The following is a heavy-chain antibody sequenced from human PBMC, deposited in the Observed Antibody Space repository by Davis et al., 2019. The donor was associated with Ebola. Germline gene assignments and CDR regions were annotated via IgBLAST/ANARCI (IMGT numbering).Heavy chain of an antibody. CDR3: AVGERLRLGELSLLSVVGWFDP. V-gene: IGHV1-46*01. J-gene: IGHJ5*02. CDR2: INPSGGST. D-gene: IGHD3-16*02. Sequence: AASVKVSCKASGYTFTAYYIHWVRQAPGQGLEWMGIINPSGGSTSYAQKFQGRVTMTRDTSTSTVYMELSSLRSEDTAVYYCAVGERLRLGELSLLSVVGWFDPWGQGTLVTVSS. CDR1: GYTFTAYY.